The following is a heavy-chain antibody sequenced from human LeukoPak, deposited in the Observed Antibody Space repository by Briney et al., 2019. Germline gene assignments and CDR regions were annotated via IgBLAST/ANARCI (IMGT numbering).Heavy chain of an antibody. CDR3: AKDMNYFGSGSHPFDH. CDR2: ISRSGETT. CDR1: GFTFSSYA. D-gene: IGHD3-10*01. Sequence: PGESLRLSCAASGFTFSSYAVNWVRQAPGKGLEWVSSISRSGETTHFADSVKGRFTISRVNSKNTLYVHMYNLRSEDTALYYCAKDMNYFGSGSHPFDHWGQGTPVTVSS. V-gene: IGHV3-23*01. J-gene: IGHJ4*02.